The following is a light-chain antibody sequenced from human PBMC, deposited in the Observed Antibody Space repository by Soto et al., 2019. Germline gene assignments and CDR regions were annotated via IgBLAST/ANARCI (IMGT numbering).Light chain of an antibody. CDR2: DVS. CDR1: SSDVGGYNY. Sequence: QSALTQPASVSGSPGQSITISCTGTSSDVGGYNYVSWYQQHPGKAPKLMIYDVSNRPSGVSNRFSGSKSGNTASLTISGLQAEDEADYYCSSYTSSITVVFGGGIKHTVL. J-gene: IGLJ2*01. V-gene: IGLV2-14*03. CDR3: SSYTSSITVV.